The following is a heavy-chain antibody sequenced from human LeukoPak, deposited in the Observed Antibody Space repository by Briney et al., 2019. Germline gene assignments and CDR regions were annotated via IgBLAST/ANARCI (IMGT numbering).Heavy chain of an antibody. CDR1: GFTFNTFW. V-gene: IGHV3-7*01. D-gene: IGHD6-13*01. Sequence: GGSLRLSCAASGFTFNTFWMSWVRQTPGKGLEWVANIKEDGTKKYYVDSVKGRFTISRDNAEDSLYLQMNSLRAEDTAVYYCARDAAGYDPWGQGTLVTVSS. CDR2: IKEDGTKK. CDR3: ARDAAGYDP. J-gene: IGHJ5*02.